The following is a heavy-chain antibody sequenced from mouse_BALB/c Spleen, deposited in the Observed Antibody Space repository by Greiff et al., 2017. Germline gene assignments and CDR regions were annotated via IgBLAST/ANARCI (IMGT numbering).Heavy chain of an antibody. V-gene: IGHV3-2*02. CDR2: ISYSGST. D-gene: IGHD2-14*01. Sequence: EVQLQQSGPGLVKPSQSLSLTCTVTGYSITSDYAWNWIRQFPGNKLEWMGYISYSGSTSYNPSLKSRISITRDTSKNQFFLQLNSVTTEDTATYYCARNYYRYDEAAMDYWGQGTSVTVSS. J-gene: IGHJ4*01. CDR3: ARNYYRYDEAAMDY. CDR1: GYSITSDYA.